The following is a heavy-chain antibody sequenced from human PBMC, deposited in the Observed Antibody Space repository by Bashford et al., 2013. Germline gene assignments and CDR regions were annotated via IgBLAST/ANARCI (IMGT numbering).Heavy chain of an antibody. CDR2: ISYSGSA. CDR3: ASMTTERGNWIDP. J-gene: IGHJ5*02. V-gene: IGHV4-59*12. Sequence: SETLSLTCTVSGDSISNYYWNWIRQPPGKGLEWIGYISYSGSAKYNPSLKSRVTISVDTSKNQFSLQLTSVTAADTAVYYCASMTTERGNWIDPWGQGTQVTVSS. D-gene: IGHD4-11*01. CDR1: GDSISNYY.